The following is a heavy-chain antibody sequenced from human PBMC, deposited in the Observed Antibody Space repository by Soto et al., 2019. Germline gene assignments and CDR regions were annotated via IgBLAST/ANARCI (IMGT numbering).Heavy chain of an antibody. CDR2: INGGNGNT. D-gene: IGHD2-21*02. CDR3: ARAFVLLTDFDY. Sequence: QVQLVQSGAEEKKPGASVKVSCKASGYTFTSYAMHWVRQAPGQRLEWMGWINGGNGNTKYSQKFQGRVTITRDTSASTAYMELSSLRSEDTAVYYCARAFVLLTDFDYWGQGTLVTVSS. CDR1: GYTFTSYA. V-gene: IGHV1-3*05. J-gene: IGHJ4*02.